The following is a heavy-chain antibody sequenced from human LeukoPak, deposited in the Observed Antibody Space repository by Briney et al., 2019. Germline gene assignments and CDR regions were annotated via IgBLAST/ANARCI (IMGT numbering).Heavy chain of an antibody. V-gene: IGHV4-30-4*01. CDR2: IYYSGSI. CDR1: GGSISSGDYY. J-gene: IGHJ4*02. Sequence: PSQTLSLTCTVSGGSISSGDYYWRWIRQPPGKGLEWIGYIYYSGSIYYNPSLKSRVTISVDTSKNQFSLRLGSVTAADTAVYYCATRRWLQFDYWGQGTLVTVSS. CDR3: ATRRWLQFDY. D-gene: IGHD5-24*01.